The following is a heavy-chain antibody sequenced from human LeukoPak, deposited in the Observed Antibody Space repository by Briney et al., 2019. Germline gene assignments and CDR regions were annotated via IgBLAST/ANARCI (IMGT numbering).Heavy chain of an antibody. V-gene: IGHV1-24*01. Sequence: GASVKVSCKVSGCTLSELSIHWVRQTPGEGLEWMGGFDPEDGETVYAQKFQGRVIMTEDTSTGTAYMELSSLRSEDTAVYYYATDGSGAEWGGWFDPWGQGILVTVSS. CDR2: FDPEDGET. CDR3: ATDGSGAEWGGWFDP. D-gene: IGHD6-19*01. J-gene: IGHJ5*02. CDR1: GCTLSELS.